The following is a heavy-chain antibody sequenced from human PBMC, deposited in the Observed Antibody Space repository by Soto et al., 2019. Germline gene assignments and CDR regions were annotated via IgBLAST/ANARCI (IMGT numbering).Heavy chain of an antibody. CDR1: GYTFTSYD. D-gene: IGHD3-16*02. CDR3: ARGFPLWFDP. J-gene: IGHJ5*02. CDR2: INPNNGNT. Sequence: ASVKVSCKASGYTFTSYDINWVRQATGQGLEWMGWINPNNGNTGYAQKFQGRVTITRNTSISTAYMELSSLRSEDTAVYYCARGFPLWFDPWGQGTLVTVSS. V-gene: IGHV1-8*01.